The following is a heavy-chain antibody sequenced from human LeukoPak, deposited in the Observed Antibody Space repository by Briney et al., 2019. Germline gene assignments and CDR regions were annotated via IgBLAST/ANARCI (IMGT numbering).Heavy chain of an antibody. Sequence: PGGSLRLSSAASGFTFSSYEMNWVRQAPAKGLERVSYISSSGSTIYYADSVKGRFTISRDNAKNSLYLQMNSLRAEDTAVYYCARDSAAGPGRLPREFDYWGQGTLVTVSS. V-gene: IGHV3-48*03. CDR3: ARDSAAGPGRLPREFDY. J-gene: IGHJ4*02. D-gene: IGHD6-13*01. CDR2: ISSSGSTI. CDR1: GFTFSSYE.